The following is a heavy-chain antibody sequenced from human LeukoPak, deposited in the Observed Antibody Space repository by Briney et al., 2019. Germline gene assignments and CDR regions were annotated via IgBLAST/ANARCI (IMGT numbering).Heavy chain of an antibody. CDR3: AREGLEYYGMDV. D-gene: IGHD5-24*01. J-gene: IGHJ6*02. CDR2: ISGYKGNA. V-gene: IGHV1-18*01. Sequence: ASVKVSCKASGYRFSSYGITWVRQAPGQGLERMGWISGYKGNAVYAQKFQGRVTMTIDTSTTTAYMEVRSLRSDDTAMYYCAREGLEYYGMDVWGQGSTVTVSS. CDR1: GYRFSSYG.